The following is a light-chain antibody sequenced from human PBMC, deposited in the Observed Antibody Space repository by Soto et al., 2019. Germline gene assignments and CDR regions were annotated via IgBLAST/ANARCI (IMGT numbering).Light chain of an antibody. Sequence: QAVVTQEPSLTVSPGGTVTLTCGSSTGAVTSGHYPYWFQQKPGQAPRTLIYDTSNKHSWTPARFSGSLLGGKAALTLSGAQPEDEADYYCQSYDNSLSGWVFGGGTKLTVL. CDR3: QSYDNSLSGWV. V-gene: IGLV7-46*01. CDR1: TGAVTSGHY. J-gene: IGLJ3*02. CDR2: DTS.